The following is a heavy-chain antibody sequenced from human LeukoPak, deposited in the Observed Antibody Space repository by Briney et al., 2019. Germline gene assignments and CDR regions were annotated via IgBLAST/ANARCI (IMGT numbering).Heavy chain of an antibody. V-gene: IGHV3-74*01. CDR2: ITSEGSST. CDR1: GFTFSSYW. CDR3: ARGSSAVALD. Sequence: PGGSLRLSCAASGFTFSSYWMRWVRQVPGKGLVWVSRITSEGSSTSYADSVKGRFTISRDNAKNTLYLQMNSLRAEDTAVYYCARGSSAVALDWGQGTLVTVSS. J-gene: IGHJ4*02. D-gene: IGHD2-15*01.